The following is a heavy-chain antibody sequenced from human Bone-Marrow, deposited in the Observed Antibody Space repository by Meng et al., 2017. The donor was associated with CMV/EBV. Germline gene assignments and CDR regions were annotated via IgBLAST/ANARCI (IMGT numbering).Heavy chain of an antibody. Sequence: GESLKISCAASGFTFSDYYMSWIRQAPGKGLEWVANIKQDGSEKYYVDSVKGRFTISRDNAKNSLYLQMNSLRAEDTAVYYCARDRSWGDYGWFDPWGQGTLVTVSS. V-gene: IGHV3-7*01. CDR3: ARDRSWGDYGWFDP. CDR2: IKQDGSEK. CDR1: GFTFSDYY. D-gene: IGHD3-16*01. J-gene: IGHJ5*02.